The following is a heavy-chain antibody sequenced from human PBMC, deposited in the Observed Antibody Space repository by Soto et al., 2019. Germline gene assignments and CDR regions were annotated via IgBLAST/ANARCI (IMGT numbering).Heavy chain of an antibody. D-gene: IGHD1-26*01. CDR3: AKDREVYYYYMDV. CDR1: GFTFSSYG. CDR2: ISYDGSNK. V-gene: IGHV3-30*18. J-gene: IGHJ6*03. Sequence: QVQLVESGGGVVQPGRSLRLSCAASGFTFSSYGMHWVRQAPGKGLEWVAVISYDGSNKYYADSVKGRFTISRDNSKNTLYLQMNSLRAEDTAVYYCAKDREVYYYYMDVWGKGTTVTVSS.